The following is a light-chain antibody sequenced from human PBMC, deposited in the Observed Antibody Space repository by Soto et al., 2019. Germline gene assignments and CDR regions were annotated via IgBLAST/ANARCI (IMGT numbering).Light chain of an antibody. Sequence: TQSPGTLSLSPGERGTLSCRASQNLGTLYLAWFQQKSGQAPRLLIYSASRRATGIPDRFTGSGSGTDFTLTINRVEPEDFAVYFCQQYAGSPRTFGQGTKVDI. CDR3: QQYAGSPRT. J-gene: IGKJ1*01. CDR2: SAS. V-gene: IGKV3-20*01. CDR1: QNLGTLY.